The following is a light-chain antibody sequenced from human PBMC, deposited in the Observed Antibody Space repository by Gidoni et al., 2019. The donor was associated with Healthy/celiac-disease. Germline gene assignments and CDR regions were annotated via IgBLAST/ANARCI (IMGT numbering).Light chain of an antibody. J-gene: IGKJ1*01. CDR1: QSISSW. Sequence: DIQMTQSPSTLSASVVDRVTITCRASQSISSWLAWYQQKPGKAPKLLIYDASSLESGVPSRFSGSGSGTEFTLTISSLHPDDFATYYCQQYNNWTFGQGTKVEIK. V-gene: IGKV1-5*01. CDR3: QQYNNWT. CDR2: DAS.